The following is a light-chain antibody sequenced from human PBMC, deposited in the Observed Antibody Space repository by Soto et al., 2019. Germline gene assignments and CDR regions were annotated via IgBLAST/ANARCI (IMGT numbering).Light chain of an antibody. CDR3: QDRSKWPSPS. V-gene: IGKV3D-20*02. CDR1: QSVSNNY. CDR2: GAS. J-gene: IGKJ4*01. Sequence: EIVLTQSPGTLSLSPGERATLSCRASQSVSNNYLAWYQQKPGQAPRLLIYGASNRATGIPDRFSGSGSGTDFTLTISRLEPEDVVVYYRQDRSKWPSPSFRGGTKGDIK.